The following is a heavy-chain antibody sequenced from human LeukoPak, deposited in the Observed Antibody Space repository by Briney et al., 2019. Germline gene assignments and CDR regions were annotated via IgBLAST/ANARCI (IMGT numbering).Heavy chain of an antibody. CDR2: ISSSGSTI. CDR3: ARGFSYYYDSSGYARY. V-gene: IGHV3-11*04. J-gene: IGHJ4*02. D-gene: IGHD3-22*01. CDR1: GFTFSDYY. Sequence: GGSLRLSCAASGFTFSDYYMSWIRQAPGKGLEWVSYISSSGSTIYYADSVKGRFTISRDNAKNSLYLQMNSLRAEDTAVYYCARGFSYYYDSSGYARYWGQGTLVTVSS.